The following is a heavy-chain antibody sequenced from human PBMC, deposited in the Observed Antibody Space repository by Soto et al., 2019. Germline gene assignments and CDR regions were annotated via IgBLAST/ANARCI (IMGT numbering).Heavy chain of an antibody. CDR2: VKQDGSEK. D-gene: IGHD5-18*01. V-gene: IGHV3-7*05. CDR1: GFTFSTYW. J-gene: IGHJ4*02. CDR3: ARGGGHTYGRLPGVY. Sequence: GGSLRLSCAASGFTFSTYWMTWVRQAPGKGLEWVAHVKQDGSEKYNVDSVKGRFTISRDNAKNSLYLQMNSLRAEDTAVYYCARGGGHTYGRLPGVYWGQGILVTVSS.